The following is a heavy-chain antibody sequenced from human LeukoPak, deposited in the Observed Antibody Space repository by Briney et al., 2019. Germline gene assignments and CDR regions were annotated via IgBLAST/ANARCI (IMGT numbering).Heavy chain of an antibody. D-gene: IGHD3-10*01. Sequence: SGTLSLTCTVSGGSISSGGYSWSWIRQPPGKGLEWIGYIYHSGSTYYNPSLKSRVTISVDRSKNQFSLKLSSVTAADRAVYYCARALLYYYGSGLAEYFQHWGQGTLVTVS. CDR3: ARALLYYYGSGLAEYFQH. V-gene: IGHV4-30-2*01. CDR2: IYHSGST. J-gene: IGHJ1*01. CDR1: GGSISSGGYS.